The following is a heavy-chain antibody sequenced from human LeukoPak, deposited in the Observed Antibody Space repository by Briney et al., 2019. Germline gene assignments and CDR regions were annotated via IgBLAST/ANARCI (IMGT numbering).Heavy chain of an antibody. D-gene: IGHD2-15*01. V-gene: IGHV5-51*01. Sequence: GESLKISCKGSGYSFTSYWIGWVRQMPGKGLEWMGIIHPGDSDTRYSPSFQGQVTISADKSISTAYLQWSSLKASDTAMYYCARRLGYCSGGSCYANYFDYWGQGTLVTVSS. CDR2: IHPGDSDT. CDR3: ARRLGYCSGGSCYANYFDY. CDR1: GYSFTSYW. J-gene: IGHJ4*02.